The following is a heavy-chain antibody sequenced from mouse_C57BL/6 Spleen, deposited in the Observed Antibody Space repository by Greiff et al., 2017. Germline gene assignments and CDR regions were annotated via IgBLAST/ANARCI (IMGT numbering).Heavy chain of an antibody. V-gene: IGHV3-6*01. CDR1: GYSITSGYY. CDR2: ISYDGSN. J-gene: IGHJ1*03. CDR3: ARDRGWYFDV. Sequence: EVQLVESGPGLVKPSQSLSLTCSVTGYSITSGYYWNWIRQFPGNKLEWMGYISYDGSNNYNPSLKNRISITRDTSKNQFFLKLNSVTTEDTATYYCARDRGWYFDVWGTGTTVTVSS.